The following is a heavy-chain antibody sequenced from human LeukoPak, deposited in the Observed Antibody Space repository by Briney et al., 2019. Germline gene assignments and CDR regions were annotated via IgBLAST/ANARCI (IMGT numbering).Heavy chain of an antibody. V-gene: IGHV3-74*01. J-gene: IGHJ4*02. CDR3: ASGLAYNYAYTMGY. Sequence: GGSLRLSCAASGFTFSSFWMHWVRQAPGKGLVWVSRINSDGTSTGYADSVKGRFTISRDNAKNTLYLQMNSLRAEDTAVYYCASGLAYNYAYTMGYWGQGTLVNVSS. CDR2: INSDGTST. CDR1: GFTFSSFW. D-gene: IGHD5-18*01.